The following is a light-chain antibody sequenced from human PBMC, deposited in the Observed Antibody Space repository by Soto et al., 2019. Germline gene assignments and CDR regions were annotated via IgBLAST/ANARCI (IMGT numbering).Light chain of an antibody. CDR1: QGISSY. J-gene: IGKJ1*01. CDR3: QQYYSYPRT. Sequence: IRMTQSPSSLSASTGDRVTITCRASQGISSYLAWYQQKPGKAPKFLIYAASTLHSGVPSRFSGSGSGTDFTLTISSLQSDDFATYYCQQYYSYPRTFGQGTTVDIK. V-gene: IGKV1-8*01. CDR2: AAS.